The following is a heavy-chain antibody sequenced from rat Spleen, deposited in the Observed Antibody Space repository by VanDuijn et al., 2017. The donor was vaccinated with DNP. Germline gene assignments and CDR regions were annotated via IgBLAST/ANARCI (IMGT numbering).Heavy chain of an antibody. CDR1: GFSLTSYS. Sequence: QVQLKESGPGLVQPSQTLSLTCTVSGFSLTSYSVSWVRQPPGKGLEWIATMPSGGSTYYNSALKSRLNISRDTSKSQVFLKLNSLQTEDTAMYFCARQELGSYFDYWGQGVMVTVSS. D-gene: IGHD5-1*01. V-gene: IGHV2-6*01. CDR2: MPSGGST. J-gene: IGHJ2*01. CDR3: ARQELGSYFDY.